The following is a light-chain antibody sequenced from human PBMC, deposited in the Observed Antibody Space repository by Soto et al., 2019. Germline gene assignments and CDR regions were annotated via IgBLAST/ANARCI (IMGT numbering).Light chain of an antibody. J-gene: IGLJ2*01. CDR2: EVS. CDR3: SSYKSSRTL. Sequence: QSVLTQPASVSGSPGQSITISCTGISSDLGGYNAVSWYQQHPGKAPQLIIYEVSNRPSGVSNRFSGSKSGNTASLTISGLQAEDEADYYCSSYKSSRTLFGGGTKLTVL. V-gene: IGLV2-14*01. CDR1: SSDLGGYNA.